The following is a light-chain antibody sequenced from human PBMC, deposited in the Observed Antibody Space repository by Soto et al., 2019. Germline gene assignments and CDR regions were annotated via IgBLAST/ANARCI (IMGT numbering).Light chain of an antibody. CDR1: SGHSSYA. Sequence: QPVLTQSPSASASLGASVKVTCTLSSGHSSYAIAWHQQQPEKGPRYLMKLNSDGSHSKGDGIPDRFSGSSSGAERYLTIASLQSEDEADYYCQTWGTGIRGVVFGGGTQLTVL. CDR2: LNSDGSH. J-gene: IGLJ2*01. CDR3: QTWGTGIRGVV. V-gene: IGLV4-69*01.